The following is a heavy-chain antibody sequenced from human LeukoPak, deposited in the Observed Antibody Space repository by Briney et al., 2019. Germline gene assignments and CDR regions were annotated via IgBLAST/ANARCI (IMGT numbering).Heavy chain of an antibody. CDR3: ARQEYYYYGMDV. CDR2: ISAYNGNT. V-gene: IGHV1-18*04. Sequence: ASAKVSCKASGYTFTSYGISWVRQAPGQGLEWMGWISAYNGNTNYAQKLQGRVTMTTDTSTSTAYMELRSLRSDGTAVYYCARQEYYYYGMDVWGKGTTVTVSS. J-gene: IGHJ6*04. CDR1: GYTFTSYG.